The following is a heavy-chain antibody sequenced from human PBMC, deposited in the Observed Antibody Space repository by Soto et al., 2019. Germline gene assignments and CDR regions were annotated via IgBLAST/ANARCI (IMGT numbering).Heavy chain of an antibody. V-gene: IGHV1-2*04. D-gene: IGHD5-18*01. CDR1: GYTFTGYY. Sequence: ASVKVSCKASGYTFTGYYMHWVRQAPGQGLEWMGWINPNSGGTNCAQKFQGWVTMTRDTSISTAYMELSRLRSDDTAVYYCARTPRGYSYGYFDYWGQGTLVTV. J-gene: IGHJ4*02. CDR2: INPNSGGT. CDR3: ARTPRGYSYGYFDY.